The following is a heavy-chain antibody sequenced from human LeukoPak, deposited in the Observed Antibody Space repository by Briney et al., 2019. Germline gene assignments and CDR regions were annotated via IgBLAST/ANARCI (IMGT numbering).Heavy chain of an antibody. J-gene: IGHJ5*02. CDR3: ARGLFYDSSAS. CDR1: GFTFSSYA. Sequence: PGGSLRLSCAASGFTFSSYAMHWVRQAPGTGLEYVSAISSNGGSTYYANSVKGRFTISRDNSKNTLYLQMGSLRAEDMAVYYCARGLFYDSSASWGQGTLVSVSS. CDR2: ISSNGGST. D-gene: IGHD3-22*01. V-gene: IGHV3-64*01.